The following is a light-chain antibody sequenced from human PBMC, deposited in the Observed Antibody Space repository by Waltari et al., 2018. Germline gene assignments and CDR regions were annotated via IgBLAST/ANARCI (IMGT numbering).Light chain of an antibody. CDR1: SRYIGGYDS. J-gene: IGLJ1*01. CDR2: SVN. Sequence: QSALTQPASVSGSPGPSFTIACTGTSRYIGGYDSVSWYQQHPGKPPKLMISSVNNRPSGVSHRFSGSKSGNTASLTISGLQAEDEADYYCSSYTTSSPLYVFGTGTKVTVL. V-gene: IGLV2-14*03. CDR3: SSYTTSSPLYV.